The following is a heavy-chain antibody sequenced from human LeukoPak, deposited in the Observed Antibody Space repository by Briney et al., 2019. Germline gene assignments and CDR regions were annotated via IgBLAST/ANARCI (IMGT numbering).Heavy chain of an antibody. CDR2: VYYTGSN. V-gene: IGHV4-59*08. Sequence: SETLSFTCSVSGGSVSSYYWSWIRQPPGQGLEWIGYVYYTGSNNYNPSLKSRVTMFEDKSKNQFSLRLFSVTVADTAVYYCARHFAYSSSSYFDYWGQGSLVTVSS. CDR3: ARHFAYSSSSYFDY. CDR1: GGSVSSYY. J-gene: IGHJ4*02. D-gene: IGHD6-6*01.